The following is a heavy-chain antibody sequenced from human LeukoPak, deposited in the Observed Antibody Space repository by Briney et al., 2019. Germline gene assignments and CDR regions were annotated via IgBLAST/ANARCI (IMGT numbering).Heavy chain of an antibody. CDR3: ARGRRLTGYYDFDY. CDR1: GYTFTSYD. Sequence: ASVKVSCKASGYTFTSYDVNWVRQATGHGLEWMGWMNPNSGNTGYAQKFQGRVTMTRNTSISTAYMELSSLRSEDTAVYYCARGRRLTGYYDFDYWGQGTLVTVSS. D-gene: IGHD3-9*01. V-gene: IGHV1-8*01. CDR2: MNPNSGNT. J-gene: IGHJ4*02.